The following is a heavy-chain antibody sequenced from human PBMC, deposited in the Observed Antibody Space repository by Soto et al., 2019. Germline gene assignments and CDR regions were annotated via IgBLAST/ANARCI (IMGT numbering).Heavy chain of an antibody. V-gene: IGHV3-33*01. CDR2: IWDDGSNK. CDR3: ARDTRGAYFDY. CDR1: GFTFTSYG. J-gene: IGHJ4*02. D-gene: IGHD2-15*01. Sequence: GGSLRLSCAASGFTFTSYGMHWVRQAPGKGLEWVAVIWDDGSNKLYGDSVKGRFTISRDNSKNTVYLQMNSLRAEDTAVYYCARDTRGAYFDYWGQGTLVTVSS.